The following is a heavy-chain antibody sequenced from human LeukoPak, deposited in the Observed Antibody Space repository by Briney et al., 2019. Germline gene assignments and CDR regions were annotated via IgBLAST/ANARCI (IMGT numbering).Heavy chain of an antibody. Sequence: PGGSLRLSCAASGFTFSSYSMNWVRQAPGKGLEWVSGINWNGGSTGYADSVEGRFTISRDNAKNSLYLQMNSLRAEDTALYYCARVPPYNWNYEIDPWGQGTLVTVSS. D-gene: IGHD1-7*01. CDR1: GFTFSSYS. V-gene: IGHV3-20*04. CDR2: INWNGGST. CDR3: ARVPPYNWNYEIDP. J-gene: IGHJ5*02.